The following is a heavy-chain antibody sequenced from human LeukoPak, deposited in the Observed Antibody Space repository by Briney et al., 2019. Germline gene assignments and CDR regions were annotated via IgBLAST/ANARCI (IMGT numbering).Heavy chain of an antibody. CDR3: ASFHDDAFDI. D-gene: IGHD2/OR15-2a*01. V-gene: IGHV3-64*01. Sequence: PGGSLRLSCGASGFTFSSYAMHWVRQAPGKGLEYVSAISSNGGSTYYANSVKGRFTISRDNSKNTLYLQMGSLRAEDMAVYYCASFHDDAFDIWGQGTMVTVSS. J-gene: IGHJ3*02. CDR1: GFTFSSYA. CDR2: ISSNGGST.